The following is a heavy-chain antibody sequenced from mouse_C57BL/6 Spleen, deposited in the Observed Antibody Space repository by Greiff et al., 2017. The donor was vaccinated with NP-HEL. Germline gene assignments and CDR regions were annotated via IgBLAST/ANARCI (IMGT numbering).Heavy chain of an antibody. J-gene: IGHJ2*01. D-gene: IGHD1-1*01. V-gene: IGHV1-42*01. Sequence: EVQLVESGPELVKPGASVKISCKASGCSFTGYYMNWVKQSPEKSLEWIGEINPSTGGTTYNQKFKAKATLTVDKSSSTAYMQLKSLTSEDSAVYYCARTTTVVGYYFDYWGQGTTLTVSS. CDR3: ARTTTVVGYYFDY. CDR1: GCSFTGYY. CDR2: INPSTGGT.